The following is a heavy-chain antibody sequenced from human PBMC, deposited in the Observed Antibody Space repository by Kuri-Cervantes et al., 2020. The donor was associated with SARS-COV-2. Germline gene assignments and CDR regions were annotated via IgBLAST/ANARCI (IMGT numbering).Heavy chain of an antibody. Sequence: GGSLRLSCAASGFTFSSYSMNWVRQAPGKGLEWVAFIRYDGSNKYYADSVKGRFTVSRDNSKNTLYLQMNSLRAEDTAVYYCAKDSLRRPFYYYYYYMDVWGKGTTVTV. CDR1: GFTFSSYS. V-gene: IGHV3-30*02. CDR2: IRYDGSNK. D-gene: IGHD4-17*01. J-gene: IGHJ6*03. CDR3: AKDSLRRPFYYYYYYMDV.